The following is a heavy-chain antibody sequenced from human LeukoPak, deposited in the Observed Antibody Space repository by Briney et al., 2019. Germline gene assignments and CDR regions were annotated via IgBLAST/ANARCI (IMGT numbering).Heavy chain of an antibody. Sequence: ASVKVSGKASGYTFTSYDINWVRQATGQGLEWMGWMNPNSGNTGYAQKFQGRVTMTRNTSISTAYMELSSLRSEDTAVYYCARVRYDDYGDYGNFDYWGQGTLVTVSS. CDR1: GYTFTSYD. V-gene: IGHV1-8*01. CDR2: MNPNSGNT. D-gene: IGHD4-17*01. CDR3: ARVRYDDYGDYGNFDY. J-gene: IGHJ4*02.